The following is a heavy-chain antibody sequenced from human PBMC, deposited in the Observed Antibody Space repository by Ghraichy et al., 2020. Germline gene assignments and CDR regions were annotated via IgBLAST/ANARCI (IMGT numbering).Heavy chain of an antibody. CDR2: ISWNSGSI. CDR1: GLSFNDYG. D-gene: IGHD3-10*01. J-gene: IGHJ2*01. Sequence: SLRLSCAASGLSFNDYGMHWVRQAPGKGLEWVSGISWNSGSIGYADSVKGRFTISRDNAKKSLYLQMNSLRAEDTALYYCAKGIGSEATGYLDLWGRGTLVTVSS. V-gene: IGHV3-9*01. CDR3: AKGIGSEATGYLDL.